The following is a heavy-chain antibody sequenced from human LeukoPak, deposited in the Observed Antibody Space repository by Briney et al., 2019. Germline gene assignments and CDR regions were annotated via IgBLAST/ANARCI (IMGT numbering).Heavy chain of an antibody. D-gene: IGHD5-18*01. CDR3: SRQGLWGYSYGYQFDY. Sequence: GESLQISFQGSGYSFTSYWIGWVRPMPGKGLEWMGIIYPGDSDTRYSPSFQGQVTISADKSISTAYLQWSSLKASDTAMYYCSRQGLWGYSYGYQFDYWGQGTLVTVSS. J-gene: IGHJ4*02. V-gene: IGHV5-51*01. CDR2: IYPGDSDT. CDR1: GYSFTSYW.